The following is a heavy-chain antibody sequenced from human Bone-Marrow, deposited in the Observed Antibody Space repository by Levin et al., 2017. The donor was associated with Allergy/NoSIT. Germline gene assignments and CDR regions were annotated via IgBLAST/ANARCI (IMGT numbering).Heavy chain of an antibody. CDR2: IYYSGST. J-gene: IGHJ4*02. CDR1: GGSISSYY. V-gene: IGHV4-59*01. D-gene: IGHD4-17*01. Sequence: SSETLSLTCTVSGGSISSYYWSWIRQPPGKGLEWIGYIYYSGSTNYNPSLKSRVTISVDTSKNQFSLKLSSVTAADTAVYYCARDLRDYGDYVFDYWGQGTLVTVSS. CDR3: ARDLRDYGDYVFDY.